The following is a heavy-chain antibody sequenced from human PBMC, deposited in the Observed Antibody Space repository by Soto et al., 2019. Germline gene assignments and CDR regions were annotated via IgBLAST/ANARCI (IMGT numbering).Heavy chain of an antibody. J-gene: IGHJ5*02. D-gene: IGHD2-21*02. Sequence: SETLSLTCAVSGGSISSGGYSWSWIRQPPGKGLEWIGYIYHSGSTYYNPSLKSRVTISVDRSKNQFSLKLSSVTAADTAVYYCARAIVVVTAHYNWSDPWGQGTLVTVSS. V-gene: IGHV4-30-2*01. CDR3: ARAIVVVTAHYNWSDP. CDR2: IYHSGST. CDR1: GGSISSGGYS.